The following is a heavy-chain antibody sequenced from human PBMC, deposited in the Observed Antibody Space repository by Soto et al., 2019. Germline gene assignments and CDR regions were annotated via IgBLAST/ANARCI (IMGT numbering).Heavy chain of an antibody. J-gene: IGHJ4*02. Sequence: SETLSLTCAVNTGSFTGHFWGWIRQPPGKGLEWIGEINPTRGTNYNPSLKSRVAISIEMSTNQFSLTLSSVTAADTAVYYCARWVEVSLDYFDSWGPGISVTVSS. V-gene: IGHV4-34*01. CDR1: TGSFTGHF. CDR3: ARWVEVSLDYFDS. D-gene: IGHD1-1*01. CDR2: INPTRGT.